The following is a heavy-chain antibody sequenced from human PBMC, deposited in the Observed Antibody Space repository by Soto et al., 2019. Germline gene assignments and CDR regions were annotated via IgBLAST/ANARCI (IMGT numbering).Heavy chain of an antibody. J-gene: IGHJ4*02. V-gene: IGHV1-69*01. CDR2: IIPIFGTA. D-gene: IGHD6-13*01. CDR1: GGTFSSYA. CDR3: ARDDLTALGRSIRARDGDS. Sequence: QVQLVQSGSEVTKPGSSVKVSCKASGGTFSSYAISWVRQAPGQGLEWMGGIIPIFGTANYAQKVQGRVTITATESTSKPYMELSSLRSEDTAVYYWARDDLTALGRSIRARDGDSWGQGTLVTVSS.